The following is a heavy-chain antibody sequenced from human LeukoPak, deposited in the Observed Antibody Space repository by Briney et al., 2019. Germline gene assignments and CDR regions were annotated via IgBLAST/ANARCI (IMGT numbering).Heavy chain of an antibody. CDR1: GFTFSDYY. D-gene: IGHD3-3*01. J-gene: IGHJ4*02. CDR3: AKAAKTLDFWSGYYFDY. Sequence: GGSLRLSCAASGFTFSDYYMSWIRQAPGKGLEWVSAISGSGGSTYYADSVKGRFTISRDNSKNTLYLQMNSLRAEDTAVYYCAKAAKTLDFWSGYYFDYWGQGTLVTVSS. CDR2: ISGSGGST. V-gene: IGHV3-23*01.